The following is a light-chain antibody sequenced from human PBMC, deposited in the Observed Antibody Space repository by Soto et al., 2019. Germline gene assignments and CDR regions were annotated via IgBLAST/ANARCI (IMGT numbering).Light chain of an antibody. CDR3: QQYNNWPPLT. Sequence: EILMTQSPATLSVSPGERATLSCRASQSVSSNLAWYQQKPGQAPRLLIYDASTRTTGVPARFSGSGSGTEFTLTFSSLQSEDFAVYCCQQYNNWPPLTFGGGTKVEIK. J-gene: IGKJ4*01. CDR1: QSVSSN. CDR2: DAS. V-gene: IGKV3-15*01.